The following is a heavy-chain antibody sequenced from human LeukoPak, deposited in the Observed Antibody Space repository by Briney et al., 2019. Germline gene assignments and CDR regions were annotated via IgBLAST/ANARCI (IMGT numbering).Heavy chain of an antibody. D-gene: IGHD6-19*01. J-gene: IGHJ4*02. Sequence: GGSLRLSCAASGFTFSNHWMHWVRQGPGKGPVWVSRITNDGSSTVYADSVKGRFTISRDNAKSTLYLQMKSLSAEDTAVYYCVRSSGWPDSWGQGTLVTVSS. CDR1: GFTFSNHW. CDR2: ITNDGSST. CDR3: VRSSGWPDS. V-gene: IGHV3-74*01.